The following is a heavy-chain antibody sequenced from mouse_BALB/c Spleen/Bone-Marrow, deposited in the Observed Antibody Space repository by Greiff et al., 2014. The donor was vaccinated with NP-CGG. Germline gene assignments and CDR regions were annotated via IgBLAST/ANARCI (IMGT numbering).Heavy chain of an antibody. V-gene: IGHV1S132*01. CDR2: IFPGTGTT. J-gene: IGHJ2*01. CDR1: GYTFTSYW. Sequence: QVQLKESGAELVKPGASVKLSCKTSGYTFTSYWIQWVKQRPGQGLGWIGEIFPGTGTTYYNEKFKDKATLTIDTSSSTAYMQLSSLTSEDSAVYFCAREGISTVIATAYYFDYWGQGSTLTVSS. CDR3: AREGISTVIATAYYFDY. D-gene: IGHD2-4*01.